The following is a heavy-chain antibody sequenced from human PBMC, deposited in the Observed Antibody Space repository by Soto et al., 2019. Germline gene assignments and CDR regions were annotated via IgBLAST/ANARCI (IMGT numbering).Heavy chain of an antibody. CDR1: GGSFSGYY. J-gene: IGHJ5*02. D-gene: IGHD4-17*01. Sequence: SETLSLTCAVYGGSFSGYYWSWIRQSPGRGLEWIGYIFSRGTPNYNPSLKSRVTISVDTSRNQFSLKLNSLTAADTAMYFCAKRFGDYVGWFDPWGQGALVTVSS. CDR3: AKRFGDYVGWFDP. CDR2: IFSRGTP. V-gene: IGHV4-59*01.